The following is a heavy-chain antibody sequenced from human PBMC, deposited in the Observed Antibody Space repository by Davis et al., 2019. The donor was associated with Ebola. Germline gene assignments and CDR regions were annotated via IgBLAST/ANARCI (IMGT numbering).Heavy chain of an antibody. Sequence: GGSLRPSCSPSGSTFSSVCMHWVRQAPGKGLEWVSSISSSSSTIYYAASVKGRFTISRDNAKNSLYLQMISLRDEDTAVYYCARGLDSSGWEEGGYFDYWGQGTLVTVSS. D-gene: IGHD6-19*01. J-gene: IGHJ4*02. V-gene: IGHV3-48*02. CDR1: GSTFSSVC. CDR3: ARGLDSSGWEEGGYFDY. CDR2: ISSSSSTI.